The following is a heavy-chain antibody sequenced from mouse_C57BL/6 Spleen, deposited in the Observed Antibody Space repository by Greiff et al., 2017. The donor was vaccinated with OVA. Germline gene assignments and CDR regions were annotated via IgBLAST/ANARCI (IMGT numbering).Heavy chain of an antibody. Sequence: QVQLKQSGAELVKPGASVKLSCKASGYTFTSYWMHWVKQRPGQGLEWIGMIHPNSGSTNYNEKFKSKATLTVDKSSSTAYMQLSSLTSEDSAVYYCARQDYDYDWFAYWGQGTLVTVSA. V-gene: IGHV1-64*01. J-gene: IGHJ3*01. D-gene: IGHD2-4*01. CDR1: GYTFTSYW. CDR2: IHPNSGST. CDR3: ARQDYDYDWFAY.